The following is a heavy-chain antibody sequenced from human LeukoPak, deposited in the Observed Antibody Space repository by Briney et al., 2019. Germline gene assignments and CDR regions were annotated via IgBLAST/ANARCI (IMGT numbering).Heavy chain of an antibody. V-gene: IGHV1-46*01. CDR2: INPSGGGT. Sequence: ASVKVSCKASGYTFTSFHMHGVRQAPGQGREWMGIINPSGGGTSYPQKFQGRVTMTRDTSTSTVYMELSSLRSEDTAVYYCARAPHSSAGDNFDYWGQGTLVTVSS. J-gene: IGHJ4*02. CDR3: ARAPHSSAGDNFDY. CDR1: GYTFTSFH. D-gene: IGHD2-15*01.